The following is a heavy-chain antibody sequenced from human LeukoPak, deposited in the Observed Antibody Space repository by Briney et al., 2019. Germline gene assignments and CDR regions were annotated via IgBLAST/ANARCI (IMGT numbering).Heavy chain of an antibody. CDR2: INPNSGGT. D-gene: IGHD3-10*01. CDR3: ARSFMVRGVILDDY. CDR1: GYTFTGYY. Sequence: ASVKVSCKASGYTFTGYYMHWVRQAPGQGLEWMGWINPNSGGTNYAQKFQGRVTMTRDTSIGTAYMELSRLRSDDTAVYYCARSFMVRGVILDDYWGQGTLVTVSS. V-gene: IGHV1-2*02. J-gene: IGHJ4*02.